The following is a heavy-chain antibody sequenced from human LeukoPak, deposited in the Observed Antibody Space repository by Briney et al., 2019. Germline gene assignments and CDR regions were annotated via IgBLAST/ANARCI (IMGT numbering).Heavy chain of an antibody. CDR3: ACSSTSCYAGGDY. CDR2: IQSDGSNK. D-gene: IGHD2-2*01. Sequence: PGGSLRPACPAPGFTFSSFGMHWVRQTPGKGLEWVAFIQSDGSNKYYADSVKGRFTISRDNSKNTLYLQMSSLRTEEKDVYYCACSSTSCYAGGDYWGQGTLVTVSS. V-gene: IGHV3-30*02. CDR1: GFTFSSFG. J-gene: IGHJ4*02.